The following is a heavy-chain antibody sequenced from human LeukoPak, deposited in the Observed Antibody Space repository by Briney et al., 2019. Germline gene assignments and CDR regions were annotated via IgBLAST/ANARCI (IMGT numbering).Heavy chain of an antibody. V-gene: IGHV3-21*01. Sequence: GGSLRLSCAASGFTFSSYSMNWVRQAPGKGLEWVSSISSSSSYIYYADSVKGRFTISRDNAKNSLYLQMNSLRAEDTAIYYCARVQSMVRGPSDFWGQGALVTVSS. J-gene: IGHJ4*02. CDR1: GFTFSSYS. CDR2: ISSSSSYI. CDR3: ARVQSMVRGPSDF. D-gene: IGHD3-10*01.